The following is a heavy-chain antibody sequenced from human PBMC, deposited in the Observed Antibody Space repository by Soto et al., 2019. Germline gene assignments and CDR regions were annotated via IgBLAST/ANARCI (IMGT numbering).Heavy chain of an antibody. V-gene: IGHV3-23*01. J-gene: IGHJ6*02. CDR2: ISGSGGST. Sequence: GGSLRLSCAASGFAFSSYAMSWFRQAPGKGLEWVSAISGSGGSTYYADSVKGRFTISRDNSKNTLYLQMNSLRSEDTAVYYCARALAAAALYYYYGMDVWGQGTTVTVSS. D-gene: IGHD6-13*01. CDR3: ARALAAAALYYYYGMDV. CDR1: GFAFSSYA.